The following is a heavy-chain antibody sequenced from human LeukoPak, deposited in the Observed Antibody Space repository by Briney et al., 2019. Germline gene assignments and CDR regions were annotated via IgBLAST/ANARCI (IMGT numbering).Heavy chain of an antibody. CDR2: VYHSRNT. Sequence: SGTLSLTCALSSRSLSSSNSWSWVRQPPGKGLEGIGEVYHSRNTNYTPSLQCRVDIPVHKSKNQFSLKLSCVTAADTAVFYCARGQGDCSGGSGYPFDYRGEGALVTVSS. D-gene: IGHD2-15*01. CDR3: ARGQGDCSGGSGYPFDY. J-gene: IGHJ4*02. CDR1: SRSLSSSNS. V-gene: IGHV4-4*02.